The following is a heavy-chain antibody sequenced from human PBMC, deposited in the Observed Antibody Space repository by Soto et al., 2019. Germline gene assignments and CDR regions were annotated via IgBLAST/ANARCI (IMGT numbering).Heavy chain of an antibody. CDR1: GYTFTSYG. Sequence: ASVKVSCKASGYTFTSYGISWVRQAPGQGLEWMGWISAYNGNTNYAQKLQGRVTMTTDTSTSTAYMELRSLRSDDTAVYYCAAEGITIFGVAGDAFDIRGQGTMVTVSS. V-gene: IGHV1-18*01. CDR3: AAEGITIFGVAGDAFDI. D-gene: IGHD3-3*01. J-gene: IGHJ3*02. CDR2: ISAYNGNT.